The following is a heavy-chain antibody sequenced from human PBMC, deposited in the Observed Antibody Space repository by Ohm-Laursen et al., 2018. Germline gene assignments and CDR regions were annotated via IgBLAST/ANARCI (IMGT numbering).Heavy chain of an antibody. Sequence: GSLRLSCAAPGFTFSTYWMSWVRQAPGKGLEWVANIKPDGSEKYYVDSVKGRFTISRDNAKNSLYLQMNSLRAEDTAVYSCAVGDRGTTAVAGDFWGPGTLVTVSS. CDR2: IKPDGSEK. CDR1: GFTFSTYW. D-gene: IGHD6-19*01. J-gene: IGHJ4*02. V-gene: IGHV3-7*01. CDR3: AVGDRGTTAVAGDF.